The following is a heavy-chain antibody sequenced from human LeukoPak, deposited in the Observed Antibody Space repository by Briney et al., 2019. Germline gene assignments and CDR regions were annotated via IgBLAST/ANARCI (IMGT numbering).Heavy chain of an antibody. CDR3: ARERLRSVFDY. CDR1: GGSISSSSYF. V-gene: IGHV4-39*07. D-gene: IGHD3-3*01. J-gene: IGHJ4*02. Sequence: SETLSLTCTVSGGSISSSSYFWGWIRQPPRKGLEWIGEINHSGSTNYNPSLKSRVTISVDTSKNQFSLKLSSVTAADTAVYYCARERLRSVFDYWGQGTLVTVSS. CDR2: INHSGST.